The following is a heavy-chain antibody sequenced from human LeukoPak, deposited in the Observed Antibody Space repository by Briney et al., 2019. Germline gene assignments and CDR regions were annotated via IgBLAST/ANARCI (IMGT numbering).Heavy chain of an antibody. V-gene: IGHV4-34*01. CDR3: ARGPSNYDYYYGMDV. CDR2: INHSGST. D-gene: IGHD4-11*01. CDR1: GGSFSGYY. Sequence: KPSETLSLTCAVYGGSFSGYYWSWIRQPPGKGLEWIGEINHSGSTNYNPSLKSRVTISVDTSKNQFSLKLSSVIAADTAVYYCARGPSNYDYYYGMDVWGQGTTVTVSS. J-gene: IGHJ6*02.